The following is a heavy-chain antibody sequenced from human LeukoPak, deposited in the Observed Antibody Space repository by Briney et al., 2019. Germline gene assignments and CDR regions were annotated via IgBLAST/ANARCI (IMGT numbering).Heavy chain of an antibody. Sequence: PSETLSLTCTVSGGSISSSSYYWGWIRQPPGKGLEWIGSIYYSGSTNYNPSLKSRVTISVDTSKNQFSLKLSSVTAADTAVYYCARGRGANFDYWGQGTLVTVSS. J-gene: IGHJ4*02. CDR2: IYYSGST. CDR3: ARGRGANFDY. CDR1: GGSISSSSYY. V-gene: IGHV4-39*07.